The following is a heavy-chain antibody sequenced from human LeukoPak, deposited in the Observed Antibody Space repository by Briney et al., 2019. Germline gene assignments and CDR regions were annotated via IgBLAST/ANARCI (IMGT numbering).Heavy chain of an antibody. Sequence: GGSLRLPCAASGFTFSSYWMSWVRQAPGKGLEWVANIKQDGSEKYYVDSVKGRFTISRDNAKNSLYLQMNSLRAEDTAVYYCARDRSSYYDSSGYSDYWGQGTLVTVSS. CDR2: IKQDGSEK. V-gene: IGHV3-7*01. J-gene: IGHJ4*02. CDR3: ARDRSSYYDSSGYSDY. D-gene: IGHD3-22*01. CDR1: GFTFSSYW.